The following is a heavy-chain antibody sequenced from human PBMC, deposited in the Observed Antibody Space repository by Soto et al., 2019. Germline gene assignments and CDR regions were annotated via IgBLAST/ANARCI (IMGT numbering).Heavy chain of an antibody. CDR3: VKGAYCGGDCYGWDY. CDR2: ISSNGGST. V-gene: IGHV3-64D*08. Sequence: GGSLRLSCSASGFTFSSYAMHWVRQAPGKGLEYVSAISSNGGSTYYADSVKGRFTISRDNSKNTLYLQMSSLRAEDTAVYYCVKGAYCGGDCYGWDYWGQGTLVTVSS. J-gene: IGHJ4*02. D-gene: IGHD2-21*02. CDR1: GFTFSSYA.